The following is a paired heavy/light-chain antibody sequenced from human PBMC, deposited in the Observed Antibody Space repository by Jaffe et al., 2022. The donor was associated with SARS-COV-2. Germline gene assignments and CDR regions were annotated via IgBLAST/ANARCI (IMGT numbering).Heavy chain of an antibody. D-gene: IGHD3-10*01. CDR2: IIHSGST. J-gene: IGHJ6*03. CDR3: ARPSRAYHGSVSYYMDV. CDR1: GGSFSGYY. V-gene: IGHV4-34*12. Sequence: QVQLNQWGAGLLKPSETLSLTCAVYGGSFSGYYWTWIRQPPGKGLEWIGEIIHSGSTNYNPSLKNRVTMSIDTSKNQFSLNLSSVTAADTAVYYCARPSRAYHGSVSYYMDVWGNGTTVTVSS.
Light chain of an antibody. Sequence: SSELTQDPVVSVALGQTVTITCQGDSLRRFYASWYQQKPGQAPKLVIYAKNNRPSGIPDRFSGSSSGNTASLTITGAQAEDEADYYCSSRDSGARGLFGTGTTVTVL. CDR1: SLRRFY. V-gene: IGLV3-19*01. J-gene: IGLJ1*01. CDR3: SSRDSGARGL. CDR2: AKN.